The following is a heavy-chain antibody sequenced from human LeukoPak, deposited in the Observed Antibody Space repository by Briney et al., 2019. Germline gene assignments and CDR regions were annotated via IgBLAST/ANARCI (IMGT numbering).Heavy chain of an antibody. CDR1: GFTFDDYG. Sequence: GGSLRLSCAASGFTFDDYGMSWVRQVPGKGLEWVSGINWNGGSTGYADSVKGRFTISRDNAKNSLYLQMNSLRAEDTAVYYCAIRGATGGAFDIWGQGTVVTVSS. J-gene: IGHJ3*02. V-gene: IGHV3-20*04. CDR2: INWNGGST. D-gene: IGHD1-26*01. CDR3: AIRGATGGAFDI.